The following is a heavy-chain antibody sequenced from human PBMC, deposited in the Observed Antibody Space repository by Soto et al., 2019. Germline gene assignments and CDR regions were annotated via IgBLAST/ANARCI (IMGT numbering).Heavy chain of an antibody. V-gene: IGHV3-23*01. Sequence: GGSLRLSCTASGFTFTNFAMTWVRQAPGKGLEWVSSITGNGGTTFYADSVKGRFTISRDSSKNTLNLQMNNLRAEDTAIYYCAKDASGWSFFFDHWGQGTLVTVSS. CDR1: GFTFTNFA. J-gene: IGHJ4*02. CDR2: ITGNGGTT. D-gene: IGHD6-19*01. CDR3: AKDASGWSFFFDH.